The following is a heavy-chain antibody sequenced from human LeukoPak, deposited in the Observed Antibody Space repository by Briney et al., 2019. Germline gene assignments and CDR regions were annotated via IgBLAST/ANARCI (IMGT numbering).Heavy chain of an antibody. D-gene: IGHD3-9*01. V-gene: IGHV1-24*01. CDR3: ATGTHYDLLPF. CDR2: FDPGSGEI. J-gene: IGHJ4*02. CDR1: GYSITELS. Sequence: ASVKVSCKVSGYSITELSTHWVRQAPGKGREWLGGFDPGSGEIIYEQKFQDRVTMTEDTSTDTAYMELSSLRSEDTALYYCATGTHYDLLPFWGQGTLVTVSS.